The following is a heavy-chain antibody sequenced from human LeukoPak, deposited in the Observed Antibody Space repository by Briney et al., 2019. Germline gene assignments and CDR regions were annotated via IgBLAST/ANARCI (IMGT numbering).Heavy chain of an antibody. CDR3: AREDRSGNYDFDY. CDR1: GYTFIGYY. J-gene: IGHJ4*02. D-gene: IGHD1-26*01. CDR2: INPNSGDT. Sequence: ASEKVSCKASGYTFIGYYLHWVRQAPGQGLEWMGWINPNSGDTNYAQKFQGRVTMTRDTSIRTAYMELSRLTSDDTAVYYCAREDRSGNYDFDYWGQGTLVTVSS. V-gene: IGHV1-2*02.